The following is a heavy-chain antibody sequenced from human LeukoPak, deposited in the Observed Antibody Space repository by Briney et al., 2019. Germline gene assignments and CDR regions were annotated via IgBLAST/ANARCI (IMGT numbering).Heavy chain of an antibody. CDR3: ARERHGSGTNGNYYYYMDV. CDR2: ISYDGSNK. V-gene: IGHV3-30*01. CDR1: GFTFSSYA. Sequence: GGSLRLSCAASGFTFSSYAMHWVRQAPGKGLEWVAVISYDGSNKYYADSVKGRFTISRDHSKNTLYLQMNSLRAEDTAVYYCARERHGSGTNGNYYYYMDVWGKGTTVTVSS. J-gene: IGHJ6*03. D-gene: IGHD3-10*01.